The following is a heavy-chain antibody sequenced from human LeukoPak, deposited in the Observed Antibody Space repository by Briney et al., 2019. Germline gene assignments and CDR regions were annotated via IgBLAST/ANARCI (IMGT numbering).Heavy chain of an antibody. CDR3: ARVVLVAAAGCFDY. Sequence: GGSLRLSCAASGFTFSSYSMNWVRQAPGKGLEWVSSISSSSSYIYYADSVKGRFTISRDNAKNSLYLQMNSLRAEDTAVYYCARVVLVAAAGCFDYWGQGTLVTVSS. D-gene: IGHD6-13*01. J-gene: IGHJ4*02. V-gene: IGHV3-21*01. CDR2: ISSSSSYI. CDR1: GFTFSSYS.